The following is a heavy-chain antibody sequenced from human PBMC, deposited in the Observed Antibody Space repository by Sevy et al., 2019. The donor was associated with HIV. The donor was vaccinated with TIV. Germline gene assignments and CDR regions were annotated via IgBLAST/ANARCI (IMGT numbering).Heavy chain of an antibody. CDR1: GYSFTSYW. CDR3: ARPAGFCANSGYSFMDY. J-gene: IGHJ4*02. V-gene: IGHV5-51*01. CDR2: IYPSDSDT. D-gene: IGHD3-22*01. Sequence: GKSLKISCKGSGYSFTSYWIAWVRQMPGKGLEWMGIIYPSDSDTKDSPSFQGRFTMSADKCINTAYLQWSSLKASDTALYYCARPAGFCANSGYSFMDYWGQGTLVTVSS.